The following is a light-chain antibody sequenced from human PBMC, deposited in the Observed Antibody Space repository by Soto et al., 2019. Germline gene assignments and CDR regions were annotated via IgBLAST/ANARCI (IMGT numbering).Light chain of an antibody. J-gene: IGLJ1*01. CDR1: SSDVGGYDY. CDR2: EVS. V-gene: IGLV2-8*01. CDR3: TSYARDNNYL. Sequence: QSVLTQPPSASGSPGQPVTISCTGTSSDVGGYDYVSWYQQYPGKAPKLLIYEVSKRPSGVPDRFSGSKTGNTASLTVSGLQADDEADYYCTSYARDNNYLSGTGTRSPS.